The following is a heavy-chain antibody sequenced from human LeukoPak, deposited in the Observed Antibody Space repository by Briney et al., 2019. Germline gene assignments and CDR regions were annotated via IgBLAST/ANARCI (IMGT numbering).Heavy chain of an antibody. V-gene: IGHV4-38-2*02. J-gene: IGHJ5*02. CDR3: GYYDSSGRLSS. Sequence: SETLSLTCTVSGYSIDSGYYWGWIRQPPGKGLEWVGSIYHTGSTYYSPSLESRLTISLDTSKNHFSLRLNSVTAADTAVYFCGYYDSSGRLSSWGQGTLVAVSS. D-gene: IGHD3-22*01. CDR2: IYHTGST. CDR1: GYSIDSGYY.